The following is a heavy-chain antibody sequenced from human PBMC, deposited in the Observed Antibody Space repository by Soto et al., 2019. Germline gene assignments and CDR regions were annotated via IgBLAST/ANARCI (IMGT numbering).Heavy chain of an antibody. CDR3: AREPKRSTGYSSDTTFDY. CDR2: ISNSGRT. J-gene: IGHJ4*02. D-gene: IGHD6-25*01. CDR1: GDSISRGSYY. V-gene: IGHV4-31*03. Sequence: SETMSLTCPVSGDSISRGSYYCTWIHQHPGKVLEWIGYISNSGRTYYNPSLKSRLTISLDTSENQFSLKLTSVTAADTAIYYCAREPKRSTGYSSDTTFDYSGQGTLVTVSS.